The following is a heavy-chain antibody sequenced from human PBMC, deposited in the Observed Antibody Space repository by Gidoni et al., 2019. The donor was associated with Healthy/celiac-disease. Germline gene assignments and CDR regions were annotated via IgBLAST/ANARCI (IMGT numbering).Heavy chain of an antibody. CDR3: AKDQQWLVEGWFDP. V-gene: IGHV3-23*01. CDR1: GFTFSSYA. Sequence: AASGFTFSSYAMSWVRQAPGKGLEWVSAISGRGGSTYYADSVKGRFTSSRDNSKNTLYLQMNSLRAEDTAVYYCAKDQQWLVEGWFDPWGQGTLVTVSS. D-gene: IGHD6-19*01. CDR2: ISGRGGST. J-gene: IGHJ5*02.